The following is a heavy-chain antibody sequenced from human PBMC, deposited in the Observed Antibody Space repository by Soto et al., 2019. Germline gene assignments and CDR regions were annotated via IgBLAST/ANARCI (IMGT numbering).Heavy chain of an antibody. J-gene: IGHJ4*02. D-gene: IGHD5-18*01. CDR2: IWYDGSKK. Sequence: QVQLVESGGGVVQPGRSLRLSCAASGFTFSSYGMHWVRQAPGKGLEWVALIWYDGSKKYCADSVKGRFTISRDDSKNTLYLQMNSLRDEDTAVYYCASDRSYGSLDYWGQGTLVTVSS. CDR1: GFTFSSYG. CDR3: ASDRSYGSLDY. V-gene: IGHV3-33*01.